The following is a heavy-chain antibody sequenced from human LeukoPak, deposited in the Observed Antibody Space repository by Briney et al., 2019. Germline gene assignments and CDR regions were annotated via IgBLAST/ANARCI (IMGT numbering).Heavy chain of an antibody. CDR3: ANAKVAGGFQYFQH. CDR2: IIPILGIA. J-gene: IGHJ1*01. Sequence: ASVKVSCKASGGTFSSYAISWVRQAPGQGLEWMGRIIPILGIANYAQKFQGRVTFTRDTSASTGYMELSSLRSEDTAVYFCANAKVAGGFQYFQHWGQGTLVSVSA. V-gene: IGHV1-69*04. D-gene: IGHD6-19*01. CDR1: GGTFSSYA.